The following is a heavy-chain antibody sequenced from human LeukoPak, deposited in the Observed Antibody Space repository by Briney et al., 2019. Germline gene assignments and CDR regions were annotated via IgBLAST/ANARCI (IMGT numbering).Heavy chain of an antibody. CDR1: GFTFCDYA. CDR3: TRADYCSSTSCYIGAFDI. Sequence: GRSLRLSCTASGFTFCDYAMSWFRQAPGKGLEWVGFIRSKAYGGTKEYAASVKGRFTISRDDSKSIAYLQMNSLKTEDTAVYYCTRADYCSSTSCYIGAFDIWGQGTMVTVSS. V-gene: IGHV3-49*03. CDR2: IRSKAYGGTK. D-gene: IGHD2-2*02. J-gene: IGHJ3*02.